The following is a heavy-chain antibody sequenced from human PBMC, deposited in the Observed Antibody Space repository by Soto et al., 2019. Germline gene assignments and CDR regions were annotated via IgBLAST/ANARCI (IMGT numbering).Heavy chain of an antibody. Sequence: QVQLQQWGAGLLKPSETLSLTCAVYGGSFSGYFWTWIRQPPGKGLEWIGDIDHSGSTNCNPSLKSRVAISVDTSKNQFSLKVNSVTAADTAVYYCARAFGYTGGANAYWGQGNLVTVSS. J-gene: IGHJ4*02. V-gene: IGHV4-34*01. CDR3: ARAFGYTGGANAY. CDR2: IDHSGST. D-gene: IGHD3-16*02. CDR1: GGSFSGYF.